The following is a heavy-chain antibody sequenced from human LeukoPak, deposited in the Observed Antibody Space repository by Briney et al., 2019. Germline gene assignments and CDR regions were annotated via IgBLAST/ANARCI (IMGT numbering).Heavy chain of an antibody. CDR1: GFTFSSYA. CDR2: ISGSGGST. CDR3: AKDPVVVVVAATGVDY. V-gene: IGHV3-23*01. Sequence: GGSLRLSCAASGFTFSSYALSWVRQAPGKGLEWVSAISGSGGSTYYADSVKGRFTISRDNSKNTLYLQMNSLRAEDTAVYYCAKDPVVVVVAATGVDYWGQGTLVTVSS. J-gene: IGHJ4*02. D-gene: IGHD2-15*01.